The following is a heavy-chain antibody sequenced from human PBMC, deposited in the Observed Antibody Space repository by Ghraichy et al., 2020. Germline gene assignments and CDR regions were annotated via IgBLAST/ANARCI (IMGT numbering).Heavy chain of an antibody. D-gene: IGHD3-22*01. J-gene: IGHJ4*02. CDR2: IYYSGST. Sequence: SETLSLTCTVSGGSVSSGSYYWSWIRQPPGKGLEWIGYIYYSGSTNYNPSLKSRVTISVDTSKNQFSLKLSSVTAADTAVYYCARDRGYYYDSSGTIWGQGTLLTVSS. CDR1: GGSVSSGSYY. CDR3: ARDRGYYYDSSGTI. V-gene: IGHV4-61*01.